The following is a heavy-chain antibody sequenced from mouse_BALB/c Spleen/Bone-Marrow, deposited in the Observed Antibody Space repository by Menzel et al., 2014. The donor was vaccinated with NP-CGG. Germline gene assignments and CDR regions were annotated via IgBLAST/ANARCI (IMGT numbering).Heavy chain of an antibody. Sequence: EVKLVESGGGLVQPGGSRKLSCAASGFTFSSFGMHWVRQAPEKGLEWVAYISSGSSTIYYADIVMGRVTISRDNPKNTLFLQMTSLRSEDTARYYCARSGSSSGYFDYWGQGTTLTVSS. CDR2: ISSGSSTI. J-gene: IGHJ2*01. D-gene: IGHD1-1*01. CDR1: GFTFSSFG. V-gene: IGHV5-17*02. CDR3: ARSGSSSGYFDY.